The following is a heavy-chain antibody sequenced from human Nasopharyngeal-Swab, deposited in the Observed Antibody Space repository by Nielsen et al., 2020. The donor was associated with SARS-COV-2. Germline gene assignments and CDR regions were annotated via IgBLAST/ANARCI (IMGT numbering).Heavy chain of an antibody. D-gene: IGHD3-3*01. J-gene: IGHJ4*02. CDR1: GFTFGDYA. V-gene: IGHV3-49*04. CDR2: IRSKAYGGTT. Sequence: GGSLRPSCTASGFTFGDYAMSWVRQAPGKGLEWVGFIRSKAYGGTTEYAASVKGRFTITRDDSKSIAYLQMNSLKTEDKAVYYCTRYDFWSGYYPDYWGQGTLVTVSS. CDR3: TRYDFWSGYYPDY.